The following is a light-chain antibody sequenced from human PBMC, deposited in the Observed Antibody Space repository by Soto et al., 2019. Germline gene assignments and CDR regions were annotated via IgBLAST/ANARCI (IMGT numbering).Light chain of an antibody. J-gene: IGKJ5*01. CDR3: QQYNQWPIT. Sequence: EIVMTQSPAPLSVSPGERATLYFSASQSVSSNLAWYQQKPGQAPRLLIHGAFTRATGIPARFSGSGSGTEFTLTISSLQSEDFAVFYCQQYNQWPITFGQGTRLEIK. CDR2: GAF. V-gene: IGKV3-15*01. CDR1: QSVSSN.